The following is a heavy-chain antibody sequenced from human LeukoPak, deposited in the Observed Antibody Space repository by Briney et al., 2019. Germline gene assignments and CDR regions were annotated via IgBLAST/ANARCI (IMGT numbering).Heavy chain of an antibody. Sequence: GASVTVTFKSTVYTFTMYDINWVRQPAGQGLEWMGWMNPNSGNTGYAQKFQGRVTMTRNTSISTAYMELSSLRSEDTAVYYCARGSAAPYPWGQGTLVTVSS. CDR2: MNPNSGNT. V-gene: IGHV1-8*01. D-gene: IGHD6-13*01. J-gene: IGHJ5*02. CDR1: VYTFTMYD. CDR3: ARGSAAPYP.